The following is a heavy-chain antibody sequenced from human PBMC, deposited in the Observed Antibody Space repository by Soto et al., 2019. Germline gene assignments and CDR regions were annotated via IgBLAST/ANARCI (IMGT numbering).Heavy chain of an antibody. J-gene: IGHJ4*02. CDR1: GYTFIKYA. CDR2: SDAGSGNT. Sequence: QVQLVQSGAEVKQPGASVKVSCKASGYTFIKYAVHWVRQAPGQRLEWMGWSDAGSGNTKYSQKFQGRVTITRDTSASTAYMDLNYLNSEDTAIYYCAREGSGYSGFDSWGQGTLVTVSS. CDR3: AREGSGYSGFDS. V-gene: IGHV1-3*01. D-gene: IGHD5-12*01.